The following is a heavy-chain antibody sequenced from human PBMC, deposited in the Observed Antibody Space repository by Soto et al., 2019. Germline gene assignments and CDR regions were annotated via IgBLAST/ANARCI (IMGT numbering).Heavy chain of an antibody. Sequence: EVQLLESGGGLVQPGGSLRLSCTASGFTFPNYAMIWVRQAPGKGLQWVSGISDCGAVFFHADSVRGRFTNSRDNSKKTMNPQMNSLSAGDAAVFYGAKGGHYDMLTGQGAFYPWGQGALFTVSS. J-gene: IGHJ5*02. V-gene: IGHV3-23*01. CDR1: GFTFPNYA. CDR2: ISDCGAVF. CDR3: AKGGHYDMLTGQGAFYP. D-gene: IGHD3-9*01.